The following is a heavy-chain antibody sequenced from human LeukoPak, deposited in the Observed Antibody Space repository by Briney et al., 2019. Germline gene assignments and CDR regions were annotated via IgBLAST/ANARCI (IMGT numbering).Heavy chain of an antibody. CDR2: ISAYNGNT. Sequence: ASVKVSCKASGYTFTSYGISWVRQAPGQGLEWMGWISAYNGNTNYAQKFQGRVTITTDESTSTAYMELSSLRSEDTAVYYCARDTVGAILTDAFDIWGQGTMVTVSS. CDR3: ARDTVGAILTDAFDI. D-gene: IGHD1-26*01. J-gene: IGHJ3*02. V-gene: IGHV1-18*01. CDR1: GYTFTSYG.